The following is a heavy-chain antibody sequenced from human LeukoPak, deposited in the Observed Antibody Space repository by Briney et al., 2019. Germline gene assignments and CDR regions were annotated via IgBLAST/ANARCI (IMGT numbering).Heavy chain of an antibody. D-gene: IGHD5-18*01. CDR2: IKQDGSET. V-gene: IGHV3-7*01. CDR3: ARDSTGYGYEEWS. J-gene: IGHJ5*02. CDR1: GFTFSRFW. Sequence: GGSLRLPCAASGFTFSRFWMSWVRQAPGKGLEWVANIKQDGSETNYVEFVKGRFTISRDNARNSLYLQMNSLRAEDTALYYCARDSTGYGYEEWSWGQGTLVTVSS.